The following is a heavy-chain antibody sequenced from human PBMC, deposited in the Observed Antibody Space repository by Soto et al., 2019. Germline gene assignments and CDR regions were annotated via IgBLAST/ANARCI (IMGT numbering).Heavy chain of an antibody. CDR2: IGRGSSYV. V-gene: IGHV3-21*06. CDR1: GFTFSSYS. J-gene: IGHJ4*02. D-gene: IGHD3-10*01. Sequence: EVQLVESGGGLVKPGGSLTLSCAASGFTFSSYSMNWVRQAPGKGLEWVSSIGRGSSYVFYADSVRGRFTICRDDAKISLHLQMNSLSVEDTALYYCARVAQPVIRPEFLFDDWGKGTLVTVSS. CDR3: ARVAQPVIRPEFLFDD.